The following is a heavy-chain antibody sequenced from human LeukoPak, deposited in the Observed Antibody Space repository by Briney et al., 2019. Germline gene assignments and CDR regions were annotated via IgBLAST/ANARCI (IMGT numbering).Heavy chain of an antibody. D-gene: IGHD6-19*01. Sequence: GGSLRLSCAASGFTFSSYGMHWVRQAPGKGLEWVAAIIYDGSNKYYADSVKGRFTISRDNSKNTLSLQMNSLRAEDTAVYYCAKPEWAGTPINYYFDYWGQGTLVTVSS. CDR3: AKPEWAGTPINYYFDY. CDR1: GFTFSSYG. J-gene: IGHJ4*02. CDR2: IIYDGSNK. V-gene: IGHV3-30*18.